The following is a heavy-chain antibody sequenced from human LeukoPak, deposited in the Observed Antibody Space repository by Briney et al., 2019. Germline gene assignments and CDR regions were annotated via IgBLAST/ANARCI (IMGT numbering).Heavy chain of an antibody. CDR2: IKKDGSGK. J-gene: IGHJ6*04. CDR1: GFTFRIYW. V-gene: IGHV3-7*03. D-gene: IGHD1-26*01. Sequence: GGSLRLSCAASGFTFRIYWMSWVRQAPGKGLEWVANIKKDGSGKYYVDSVKGRFTISRDSAKNSLYLQMNSLRVDDTAVYYCARAWARSGIVDPIDDWGKGTTVTVPS. CDR3: ARAWARSGIVDPIDD.